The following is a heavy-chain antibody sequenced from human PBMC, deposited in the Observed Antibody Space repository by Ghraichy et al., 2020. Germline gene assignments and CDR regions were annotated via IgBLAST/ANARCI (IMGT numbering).Heavy chain of an antibody. Sequence: SETLSLTCTVSGAFMSSYHWSWIRQAPGKGLEWIGYFVHLGGTKYNPSLKSRVTMSVDTSKNHFSLKLRSVTAADTAVYYCARDNPQDFYDESGYPSKVFDYWGRGTLVTVSS. V-gene: IGHV4-59*01. CDR2: FVHLGGT. D-gene: IGHD5-12*01. CDR3: ARDNPQDFYDESGYPSKVFDY. J-gene: IGHJ4*02. CDR1: GAFMSSYH.